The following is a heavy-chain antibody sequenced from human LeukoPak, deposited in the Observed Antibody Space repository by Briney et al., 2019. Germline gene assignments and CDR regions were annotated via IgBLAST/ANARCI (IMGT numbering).Heavy chain of an antibody. D-gene: IGHD1-26*01. V-gene: IGHV3-23*01. CDR1: GFTFSIYG. CDR2: ICGSGCGGTT. J-gene: IGHJ5*02. Sequence: GGSLRLSCAVSGFTFSIYGMTWVRQAPGKGLEWVSAICGSGCGGTTYYADSVKGRFAVSRDNSKNTLYLQMNSLTAEDTAVYYCAKDRGGSYPNWFDPWGQGTLVTVSS. CDR3: AKDRGGSYPNWFDP.